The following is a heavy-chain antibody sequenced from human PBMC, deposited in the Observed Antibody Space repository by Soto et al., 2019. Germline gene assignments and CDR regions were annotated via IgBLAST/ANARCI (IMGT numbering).Heavy chain of an antibody. CDR1: GGSISSYY. Sequence: PSETLSLTCTVSGGSISSYYWSWVRQPPGKGLEWIGYIYYSGSTNYNPSLKSRVTISVDTSKNQFSLKLSSVTAADTAVYYCVRARGSYYSYYYYGMDVWGQGTTVTVSS. CDR3: VRARGSYYSYYYYGMDV. CDR2: IYYSGST. J-gene: IGHJ6*02. D-gene: IGHD1-26*01. V-gene: IGHV4-59*01.